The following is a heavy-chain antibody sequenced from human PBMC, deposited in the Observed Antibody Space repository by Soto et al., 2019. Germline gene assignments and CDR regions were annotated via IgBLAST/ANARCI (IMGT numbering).Heavy chain of an antibody. Sequence: RPLRLSCAASGFTFSSYWMHWVRQAPGKGLVWVSRINSDGSSTSYADSVKGRFTISRDNAKNTLYLQMNSLRAEDTAVYYCARPYSSTRFPLDYWGQGTLVTVSS. D-gene: IGHD6-13*01. J-gene: IGHJ4*02. CDR3: ARPYSSTRFPLDY. CDR2: INSDGSST. CDR1: GFTFSSYW. V-gene: IGHV3-74*01.